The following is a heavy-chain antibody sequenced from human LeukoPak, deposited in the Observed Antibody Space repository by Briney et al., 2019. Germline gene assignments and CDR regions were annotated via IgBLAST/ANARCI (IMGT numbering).Heavy chain of an antibody. D-gene: IGHD2-15*01. Sequence: GGSLRLSCAVSGFTFDDYAMHWVRQAPGKGLEWVANIKQDGSEKYYMDSVKGRFTISRDNAKNSLYLQMNSLRAEDTAVYYCARVRGGYCSGDSCYSWGYYYYMDVWGKGTTVTVSS. V-gene: IGHV3-7*01. CDR2: IKQDGSEK. CDR1: GFTFDDYA. CDR3: ARVRGGYCSGDSCYSWGYYYYMDV. J-gene: IGHJ6*03.